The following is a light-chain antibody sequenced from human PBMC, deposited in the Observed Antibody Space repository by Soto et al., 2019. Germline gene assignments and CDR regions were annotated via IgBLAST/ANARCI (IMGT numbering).Light chain of an antibody. CDR3: CSYANSNTLL. CDR2: EVT. V-gene: IGLV2-23*02. Sequence: QSVLTQPASVSGSPGQSITISCTGTCSDVGSYDLVSWYQQHPGTAPKLIIYEVTKRPSGVSNRFSGSKSGNTASLTISGLQAEDDSDYYCCSYANSNTLLFGGGTKLTVL. CDR1: CSDVGSYDL. J-gene: IGLJ2*01.